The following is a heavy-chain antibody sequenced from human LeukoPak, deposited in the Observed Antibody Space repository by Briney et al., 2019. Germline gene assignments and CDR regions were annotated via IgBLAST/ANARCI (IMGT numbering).Heavy chain of an antibody. D-gene: IGHD3-22*01. Sequence: ESGPTLVNPTQTLTLTCTFPGFSLSTSGVGVGWIRQPPGKALEWLALIYRDDDKRHNPFLRSRLTITKDTSKNQVVLTMTNMDPVDTATYYCAHRRSGYNFNDGDFNYWGQGTLVTVSS. CDR2: IYRDDDK. V-gene: IGHV2-5*02. CDR1: GFSLSTSGVG. CDR3: AHRRSGYNFNDGDFNY. J-gene: IGHJ4*02.